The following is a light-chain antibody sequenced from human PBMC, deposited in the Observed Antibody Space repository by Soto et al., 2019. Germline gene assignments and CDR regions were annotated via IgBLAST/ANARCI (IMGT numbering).Light chain of an antibody. V-gene: IGKV2-30*01. J-gene: IGKJ1*01. CDR1: QSLLDPHGRSY. CDR2: KVS. CDR3: MQGTHWPPT. Sequence: VMTQSPLSLSVTPGEPASISCRSSQSLLDPHGRSYVDWYLQKPGQSPRRLIYKVSNRDSGVPDRFSGSGSGTDFTLKISRVEAEDVGVYYCMQGTHWPPTFGQGTKVEIK.